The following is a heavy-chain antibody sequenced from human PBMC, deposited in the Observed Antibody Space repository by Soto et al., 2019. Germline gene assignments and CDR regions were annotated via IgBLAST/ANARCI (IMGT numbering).Heavy chain of an antibody. Sequence: SETLSLTCAVYGETFSGYYWTWIRQPPGEGLEWIGEVSHIGSTNYNPSLKSRVTISADTSKNQFSLELTSLTAADTAVYYCARLNGYCVSTKCHGYYGMDVWGQGTTVTVS. CDR3: ARLNGYCVSTKCHGYYGMDV. D-gene: IGHD2-2*03. CDR1: GETFSGYY. J-gene: IGHJ6*02. V-gene: IGHV4-34*01. CDR2: VSHIGST.